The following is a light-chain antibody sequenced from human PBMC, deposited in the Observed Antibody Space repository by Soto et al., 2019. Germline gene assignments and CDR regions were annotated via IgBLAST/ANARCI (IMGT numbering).Light chain of an antibody. V-gene: IGLV2-8*01. Sequence: QSALTQPPSASGSPGQSVAISCTGTSSDVGGYNYVSWYQQHPGKAPKLMIYEVNKRPSGVPDRFSGSKSGNTASLTVSGLQAEDEADYYCSSYAGSSNVFGTGTKFTV. J-gene: IGLJ1*01. CDR1: SSDVGGYNY. CDR3: SSYAGSSNV. CDR2: EVN.